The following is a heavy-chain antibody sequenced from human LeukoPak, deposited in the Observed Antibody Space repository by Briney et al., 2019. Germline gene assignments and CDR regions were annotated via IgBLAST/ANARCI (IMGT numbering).Heavy chain of an antibody. CDR2: ISSSSDYI. V-gene: IGHV3-21*01. CDR3: AKGGTSVTRYVDY. CDR1: GFTFSSYW. Sequence: NPGGSLRLSCAASGFTFSSYWMHWVRQAPGKGLEWVSSISSSSDYIYYADSMKGRFTISRDNAKNSLYLQMNSLRAEDTAVYYCAKGGTSVTRYVDYWGQGTLVTVSS. D-gene: IGHD4-17*01. J-gene: IGHJ4*02.